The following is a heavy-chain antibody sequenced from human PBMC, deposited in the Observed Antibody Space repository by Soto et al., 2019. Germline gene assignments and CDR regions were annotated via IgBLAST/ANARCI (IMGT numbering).Heavy chain of an antibody. D-gene: IGHD1-1*01. CDR3: ARGSWDDVSGHYYMDV. Sequence: SQTLSLTCDISGDSVSSSSAGWNWIRQTPSGGLEWLGRTYYKSKWYYTYAASVKSRITVSPDTSKNQFSLQLTSVTPEDTAVYYCARGSWDDVSGHYYMDVWDKGTTVTVSS. CDR1: GDSVSSSSAG. J-gene: IGHJ6*03. CDR2: TYYKSKWYY. V-gene: IGHV6-1*01.